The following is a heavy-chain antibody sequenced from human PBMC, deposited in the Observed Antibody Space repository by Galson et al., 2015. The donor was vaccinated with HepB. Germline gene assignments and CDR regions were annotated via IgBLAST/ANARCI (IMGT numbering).Heavy chain of an antibody. Sequence: SLRLSCAASGFTFSSYEMNWVRQAPGKGLEWVSYISSSGSTIYYADSVKGRFTISRDNAKNSLYLQMNSLRAEDTAVYYCARGPQDYGDYEGVFDYWGQGTLVTVSS. CDR1: GFTFSSYE. D-gene: IGHD4-17*01. CDR3: ARGPQDYGDYEGVFDY. CDR2: ISSSGSTI. V-gene: IGHV3-48*03. J-gene: IGHJ4*02.